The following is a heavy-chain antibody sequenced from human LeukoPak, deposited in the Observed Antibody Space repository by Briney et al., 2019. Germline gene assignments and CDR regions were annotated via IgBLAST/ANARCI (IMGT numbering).Heavy chain of an antibody. Sequence: PSETLSLTCAVSSGSISTGIWWSWVRHLPGKGLEWIGEIYHSGSTNYNPSLTSRATISVDKSKCQFSLKVTSVTAADTAIYYCARKPTTSDAFDMWGQGTMVTVSS. CDR2: IYHSGST. V-gene: IGHV4-4*02. CDR3: ARKPTTSDAFDM. J-gene: IGHJ3*02. D-gene: IGHD1-26*01. CDR1: SGSISTGIW.